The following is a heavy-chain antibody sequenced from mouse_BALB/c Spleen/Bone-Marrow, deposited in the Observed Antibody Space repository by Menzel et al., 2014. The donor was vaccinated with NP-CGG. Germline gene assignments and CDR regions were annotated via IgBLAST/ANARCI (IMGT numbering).Heavy chain of an antibody. CDR1: GFSLTSYG. CDR2: IWAGGST. V-gene: IGHV2-9*02. CDR3: AIYYDYDYAMDY. J-gene: IGHJ4*01. Sequence: QVQLKDSGPGLVAPSQSLSITCTVSGFSLTSYGVHWVRQPPGKGLEWLGVIWAGGSTNYNSALMSRLSISKDNSKSQVFLKMNSLQTDDTAMYYCAIYYDYDYAMDYWGQGTSVTVSS. D-gene: IGHD2-4*01.